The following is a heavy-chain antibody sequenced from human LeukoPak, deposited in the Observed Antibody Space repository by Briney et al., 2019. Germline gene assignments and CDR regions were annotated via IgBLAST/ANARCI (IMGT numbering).Heavy chain of an antibody. D-gene: IGHD3-22*01. CDR2: IYTSGST. CDR1: GGSFSSGSYY. Sequence: PSETLSLTCTVSGGSFSSGSYYWSWIRQPAGTGLEWIGRIYTSGSTNYNPSLKSRVTISVDTSKNQFSLKLSSVTAADTAVYYCAREWYYYDSSGHYSDWFDPWGQGTLVTVSS. V-gene: IGHV4-61*02. J-gene: IGHJ5*02. CDR3: AREWYYYDSSGHYSDWFDP.